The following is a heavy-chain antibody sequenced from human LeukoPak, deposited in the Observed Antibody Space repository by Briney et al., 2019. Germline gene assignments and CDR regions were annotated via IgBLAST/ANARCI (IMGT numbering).Heavy chain of an antibody. CDR3: GTYRQVLLPFES. CDR1: GLTFSSYA. CDR2: ISGSGGNT. D-gene: IGHD2-8*02. J-gene: IGHJ4*02. Sequence: GGSLRLSCAASGLTFSSYAMNWVRQAPGKGLEWVSAISGSGGNTHYADSVKGRFTISRDNSKNTLYLQMNGLRAEDTAIYYCGTYRQVLLPFESWGQGTLVTVSS. V-gene: IGHV3-23*01.